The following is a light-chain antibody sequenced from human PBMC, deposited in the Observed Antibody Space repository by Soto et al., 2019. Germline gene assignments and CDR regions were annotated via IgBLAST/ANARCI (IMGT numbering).Light chain of an antibody. CDR1: QSVRNNY. CDR2: DAS. CDR3: QQYGSSPPFT. J-gene: IGKJ5*01. Sequence: EIVMTQSPATLSVSPGERATLSCRASQSVRNNYLAWYQVRPGQAPRLLIYDASTKATAIPDRFSGGGSGTDFTLTITGLEPEDLAVYYCQQYGSSPPFTFGQGTRLEIK. V-gene: IGKV3-20*01.